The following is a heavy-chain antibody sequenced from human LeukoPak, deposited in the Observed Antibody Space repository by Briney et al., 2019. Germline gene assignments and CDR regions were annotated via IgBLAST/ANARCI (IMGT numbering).Heavy chain of an antibody. CDR1: GGSISSGDYY. D-gene: IGHD6-6*01. J-gene: IGHJ3*02. V-gene: IGHV4-30-4*01. CDR3: ARRSQLVGIVAFDI. CDR2: IYYSGSA. Sequence: KPSQTLSLTCTVSGGSISSGDYYWSWIRQPPGKGLEWIGYIYYSGSAYYNPSLQSRVIISIDTSKNQFSLKLSSVTAGDTAVYYCARRSQLVGIVAFDIWGQGTMVTVSS.